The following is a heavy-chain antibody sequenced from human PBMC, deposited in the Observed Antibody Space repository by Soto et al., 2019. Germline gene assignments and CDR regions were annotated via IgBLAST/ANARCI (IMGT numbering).Heavy chain of an antibody. Sequence: HPGGSLRLSCAASGFTVSSYHMSWVRQAPGKGLEWVSVLYGGGTTYYADSVKGRFTISRDDSKNTLYLQMDSLRAEDTAVYYCTRVQVMAGTTWKLFDYWGQGTLVTVS. CDR2: LYGGGTT. V-gene: IGHV3-66*01. CDR3: TRVQVMAGTTWKLFDY. J-gene: IGHJ4*02. D-gene: IGHD1-1*01. CDR1: GFTVSSYH.